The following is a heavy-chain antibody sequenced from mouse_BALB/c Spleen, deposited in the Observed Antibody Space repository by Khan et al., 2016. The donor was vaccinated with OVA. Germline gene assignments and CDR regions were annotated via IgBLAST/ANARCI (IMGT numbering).Heavy chain of an antibody. CDR3: ARNYDYDEGLTY. CDR1: GFSLTSYG. D-gene: IGHD2-4*01. J-gene: IGHJ3*01. Sequence: QVQLKESGPGLVQPSQSMSINCTVSGFSLTSYGVHWVRQSPGKGLEWLGVIWSGGSTDYNEAFISRLSISKDNSKSQVFFKMNSLQSNDTAIYXCARNYDYDEGLTYWGQGTLVTVS. V-gene: IGHV2-2*03. CDR2: IWSGGST.